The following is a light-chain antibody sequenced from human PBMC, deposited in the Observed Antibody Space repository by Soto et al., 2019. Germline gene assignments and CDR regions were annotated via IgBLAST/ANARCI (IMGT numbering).Light chain of an antibody. CDR1: QSVDSF. J-gene: IGKJ5*01. CDR2: DAS. V-gene: IGKV3-11*01. CDR3: QQRRSWIT. Sequence: ELELTLSPATLSLSPGGRATLSCRANQSVDSFLAWYQQRPGQPPRLLIFDASSRAAGVPARFAGRGSGTDFTLPISSLEPEDFAVYYCQQRRSWITFGQGTRLEIK.